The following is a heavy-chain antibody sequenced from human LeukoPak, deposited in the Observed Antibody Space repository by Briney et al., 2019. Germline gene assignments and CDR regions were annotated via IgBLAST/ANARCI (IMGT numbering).Heavy chain of an antibody. J-gene: IGHJ5*02. CDR2: TYYRSKWYN. CDR3: ARDPSKIPAAMVGVWFDP. V-gene: IGHV6-1*01. CDR1: GDSVSSNSAA. Sequence: SQTLSLTCAISGDSVSSNSAAWNWIRQSPSRGLEWLGRTYYRSKWYNDYAVSVKSRITINPDTSKNQFSLQLNSVTPEDTAVYYCARDPSKIPAAMVGVWFDPWGQGTLVTVSS. D-gene: IGHD2-2*01.